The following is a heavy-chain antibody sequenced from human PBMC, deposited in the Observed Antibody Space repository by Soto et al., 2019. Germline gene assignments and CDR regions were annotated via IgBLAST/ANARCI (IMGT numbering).Heavy chain of an antibody. V-gene: IGHV4-39*01. CDR2: IYYSGST. D-gene: IGHD5-12*01. CDR3: VRQVRGYSGYDPSYYMDV. CDR1: GGSISSSSYY. J-gene: IGHJ6*03. Sequence: SETLSLTCTVSGGSISSSSYYWGWIRQPPGKGLEWIGSIYYSGSTYYNPSLKSRVTISVDTSKNQFSLKLSSVTAADTAVYYFVRQVRGYSGYDPSYYMDVWGKGTTVTVSS.